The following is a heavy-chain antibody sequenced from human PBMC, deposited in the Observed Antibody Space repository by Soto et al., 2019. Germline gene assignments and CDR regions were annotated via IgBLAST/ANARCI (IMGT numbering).Heavy chain of an antibody. CDR2: ISYDGSNK. V-gene: IGHV3-30*18. Sequence: PGGSLRLSCAASGFTFSSYGMHWVRQAPGKGLEWVAVISYDGSNKYYADSVKGRFTISRDNSKNTLYLQMNSLRAEDTAVYYCAKEVRTVTQYYYYCYGMDVWGQGTTVTV. D-gene: IGHD4-17*01. J-gene: IGHJ6*01. CDR1: GFTFSSYG. CDR3: AKEVRTVTQYYYYCYGMDV.